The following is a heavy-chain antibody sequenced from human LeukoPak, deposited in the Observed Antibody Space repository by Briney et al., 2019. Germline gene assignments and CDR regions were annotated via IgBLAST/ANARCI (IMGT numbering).Heavy chain of an antibody. J-gene: IGHJ1*01. Sequence: SVKVSCKASGGXFSSYAISWVRQAPGQGLEWMGGIIPIFGTANYAQKFQGRVTITADESTSTAYMELSSLRSEDTAVYYCAKYHTAAEYFQHWGQGTLVTVSS. D-gene: IGHD2-2*01. CDR2: IIPIFGTA. V-gene: IGHV1-69*01. CDR3: AKYHTAAEYFQH. CDR1: GGXFSSYA.